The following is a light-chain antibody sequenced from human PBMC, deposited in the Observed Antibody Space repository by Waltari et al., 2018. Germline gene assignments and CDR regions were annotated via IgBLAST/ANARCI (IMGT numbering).Light chain of an antibody. J-gene: IGLJ3*02. CDR1: SSDVGHYIF. CDR3: SSYAGSSTLV. Sequence: QSALTQPASVSASPGQSMTIPCTGTSSDVGHYIFFPWYPQHPGKAPKPMIYEDTKRPSGVSNRFSGSKSGNTASLTISGLQAEDEADYFCSSYAGSSTLVFGGGTKLTVL. CDR2: EDT. V-gene: IGLV2-23*01.